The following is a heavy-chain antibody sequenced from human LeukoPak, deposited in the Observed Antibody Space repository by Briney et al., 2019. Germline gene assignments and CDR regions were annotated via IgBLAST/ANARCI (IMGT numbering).Heavy chain of an antibody. V-gene: IGHV1-2*06. D-gene: IGHD3-22*01. J-gene: IGHJ4*02. CDR1: GYSFTGYY. CDR3: ARVGYYESSGYYEY. CDR2: INPNSGGT. Sequence: ASVKVSCKTSGYSFTGYYMHWVRQAPGQGLEWMGRINPNSGGTNYAQKFQGRVTMTRDTSISTVYMELSRLRSDDTAVYYCARVGYYESSGYYEYWGQGTLVTVSS.